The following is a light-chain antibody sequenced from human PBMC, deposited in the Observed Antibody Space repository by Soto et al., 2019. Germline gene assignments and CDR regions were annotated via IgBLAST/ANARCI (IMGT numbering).Light chain of an antibody. J-gene: IGLJ7*01. CDR2: EVS. Sequence: QSALTQPPSASGSPGQSVTISCTGTSSDVGGYNYVSWYQQHPGKPPKLMIYEVSKRPSGVPDRFSGSKSGNTASLTVSGLQAEDEADYYCSSYAGSNNYVFGTGTQLTVL. V-gene: IGLV2-8*01. CDR1: SSDVGGYNY. CDR3: SSYAGSNNYV.